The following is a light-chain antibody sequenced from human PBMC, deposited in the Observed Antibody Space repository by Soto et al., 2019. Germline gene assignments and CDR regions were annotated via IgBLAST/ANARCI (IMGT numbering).Light chain of an antibody. Sequence: DIQMNQSPSTLSGSVGDRVTITCRASQTISSWLAWYQQKPGKAPKLLIYKASTLKSGVPSRFSGSGSGTEFTLTISSLQPDDFATYYCQQYTRTFGQGTKVDIK. V-gene: IGKV1-5*03. CDR2: KAS. J-gene: IGKJ1*01. CDR3: QQYTRT. CDR1: QTISSW.